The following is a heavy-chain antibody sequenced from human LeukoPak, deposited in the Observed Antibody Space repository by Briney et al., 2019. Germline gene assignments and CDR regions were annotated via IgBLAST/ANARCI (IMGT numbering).Heavy chain of an antibody. CDR2: ISTRSGTI. CDR3: ARDRGGYEFFDY. D-gene: IGHD5-12*01. CDR1: GFTFSNYS. J-gene: IGHJ4*02. V-gene: IGHV3-48*02. Sequence: GGSLRLSRAASGFTFSNYSMNWVRQAPGKGLEWVSYISTRSGTIYYTDSVKGRFTISRDNAKNSLYLQMNSLRDEDTAVYYCARDRGGYEFFDYSGQGILVTVSS.